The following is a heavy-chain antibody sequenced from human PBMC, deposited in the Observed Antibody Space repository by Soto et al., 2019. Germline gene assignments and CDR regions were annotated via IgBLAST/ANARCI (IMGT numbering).Heavy chain of an antibody. CDR1: GGSISSYY. CDR3: AVSIGARYFDY. D-gene: IGHD6-6*01. Sequence: SETLSLTCTVSGGSISSYYWSWIRQPPGQGLEWIGYIYFSGSTNYNPSLRSRVTLSVDTSKNQFSLKLSSVTAADTAVYYCAVSIGARYFDYWGQGTLVTVSS. CDR2: IYFSGST. J-gene: IGHJ4*02. V-gene: IGHV4-59*08.